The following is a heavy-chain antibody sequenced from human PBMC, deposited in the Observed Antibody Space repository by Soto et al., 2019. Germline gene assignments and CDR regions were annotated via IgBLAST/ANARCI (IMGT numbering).Heavy chain of an antibody. CDR2: IWYDGSNK. CDR3: ARPYSSSSYYYYGMDV. V-gene: IGHV3-33*01. D-gene: IGHD6-6*01. Sequence: LGLSCTPSGFTFSSYGMHLVRQAPFKVLEWVAVIWYDGSNKYYADSVKGRFTISRDNSKNTLYLQMNSLRAEDTAVYYCARPYSSSSYYYYGMDVWGQGTTVTVSS. J-gene: IGHJ6*02. CDR1: GFTFSSYG.